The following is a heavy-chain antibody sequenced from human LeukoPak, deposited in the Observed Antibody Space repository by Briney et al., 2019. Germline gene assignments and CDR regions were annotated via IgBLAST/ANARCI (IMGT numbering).Heavy chain of an antibody. D-gene: IGHD3-3*01. CDR2: MYYSGTT. V-gene: IGHV4-39*01. CDR3: ARHTTIFGHFGY. CDR1: GGSISGSGYY. Sequence: SETLSLTCTVSGGSISGSGYYWGWIRQSPGRGLEWIASMYYSGTTYYNPSLKSRVTIPVDTTKNLLSLELTSVTATDTAIYYCARHTTIFGHFGYWGQGTLVTVSS. J-gene: IGHJ4*02.